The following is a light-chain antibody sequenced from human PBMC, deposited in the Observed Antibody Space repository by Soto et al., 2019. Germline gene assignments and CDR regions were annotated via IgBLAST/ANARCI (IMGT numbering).Light chain of an antibody. CDR1: QTISSW. J-gene: IGKJ1*01. Sequence: DIQMTQSPSTLSGSVGDRVTITCRASQTISSWLAWYQQKPGRAPKLLIHKASSLQSGVPSRFSGSGSGTEFTLTISSLQPDDFATYYCQQYNSYSLRTFGQGTKVDIK. V-gene: IGKV1-5*03. CDR3: QQYNSYSLRT. CDR2: KAS.